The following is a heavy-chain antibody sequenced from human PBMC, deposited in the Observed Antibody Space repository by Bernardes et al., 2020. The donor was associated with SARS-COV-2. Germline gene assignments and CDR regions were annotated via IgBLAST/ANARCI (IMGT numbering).Heavy chain of an antibody. CDR3: ARGFLGPDTSIAAAGTSVEGFDP. Sequence: SETLSLTCTVSGGSISSYYWSWIRQPPGKGLEWIGYIYYSGSTNYNPSLKSRVTISVDTSKNQFSLKLSSVTAADTAVYYCARGFLGPDTSIAAAGTSVEGFDPWGQGTLVTVSS. J-gene: IGHJ5*02. CDR2: IYYSGST. D-gene: IGHD6-13*01. CDR1: GGSISSYY. V-gene: IGHV4-59*01.